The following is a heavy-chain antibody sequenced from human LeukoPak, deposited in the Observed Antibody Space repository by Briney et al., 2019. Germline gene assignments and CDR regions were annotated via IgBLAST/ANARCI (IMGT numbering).Heavy chain of an antibody. J-gene: IGHJ4*02. CDR3: ARGLYDFWSGCYFDY. D-gene: IGHD3-3*01. Sequence: PSETLSLTCTVSGGSISSGGYYWSWIRQHPGKGLEWIGYIYYSGSTYYNPSLKSRVTISVDTSKNQFSLKLSSVTAADTAVYYCARGLYDFWSGCYFDYWGQGTLVTVSS. V-gene: IGHV4-31*03. CDR2: IYYSGST. CDR1: GGSISSGGYY.